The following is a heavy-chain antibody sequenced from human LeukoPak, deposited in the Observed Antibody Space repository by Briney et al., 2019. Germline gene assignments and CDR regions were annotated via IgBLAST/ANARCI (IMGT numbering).Heavy chain of an antibody. Sequence: AGGSLRLSCAASGFTFSSYAMRWVRQAPGKGLECVSAISGGGSSTNYADSVKGRFTISRDNSRNTLYLQMDSLRAEDTAVYYCARGLAVTRTYFQHWGEGTLVTVSS. CDR2: ISGGGSST. D-gene: IGHD6-19*01. CDR1: GFTFSSYA. V-gene: IGHV3-23*01. J-gene: IGHJ1*01. CDR3: ARGLAVTRTYFQH.